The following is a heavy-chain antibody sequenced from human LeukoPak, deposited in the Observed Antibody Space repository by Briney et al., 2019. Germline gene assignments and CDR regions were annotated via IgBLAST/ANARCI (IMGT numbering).Heavy chain of an antibody. CDR1: GFTFGAYA. J-gene: IGHJ4*02. CDR2: IRSRTYGGTS. V-gene: IGHV3-49*04. CDR3: AREQYAGYDPYYFDY. D-gene: IGHD2-2*01. Sequence: GGSLRLSCTASGFTFGAYAMTWVRQAPGKGLEWVSFIRSRTYGGTSEYAASVKGRFTISRDDSKSIAYLQMNSLKTEDTAVYYCAREQYAGYDPYYFDYWGQGTLVTVSS.